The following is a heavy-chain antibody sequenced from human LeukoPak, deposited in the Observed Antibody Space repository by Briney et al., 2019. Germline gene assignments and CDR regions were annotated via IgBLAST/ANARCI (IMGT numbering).Heavy chain of an antibody. D-gene: IGHD6-13*01. CDR1: GGSISSYY. CDR2: IYYSGST. Sequence: PSETLSLTRTVSGGSISSYYWSWIRQHSGEGLEGIGDIYYSGSTNYNPPLKSRVTISVDTSKTQFSLKLSSVTAADTAVYYCARDLVFRRYSSSWSDYWGQGTLVTVSS. V-gene: IGHV4-59*01. CDR3: ARDLVFRRYSSSWSDY. J-gene: IGHJ4*02.